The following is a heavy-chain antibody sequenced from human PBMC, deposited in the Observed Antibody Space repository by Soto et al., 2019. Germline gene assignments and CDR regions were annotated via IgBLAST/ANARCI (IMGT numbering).Heavy chain of an antibody. CDR3: AKDRGDYDFWSGYYDY. Sequence: GGSLRLSCAASGFTFSSYAMSWVRQAPGKGLEWVSAISGSGGSTYYADSVKGRFTISRDNSKNTRYLQMNSLRAEDTAVYYCAKDRGDYDFWSGYYDYWGQGTLVTVSS. CDR1: GFTFSSYA. V-gene: IGHV3-23*01. CDR2: ISGSGGST. J-gene: IGHJ4*02. D-gene: IGHD3-3*01.